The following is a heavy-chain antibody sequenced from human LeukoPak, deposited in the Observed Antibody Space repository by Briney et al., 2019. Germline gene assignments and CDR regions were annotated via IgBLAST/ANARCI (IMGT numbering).Heavy chain of an antibody. Sequence: GGYLRFYCAASGFTFSRHWMGWVRQAPGKGLEWVANIKQDASQYYVDSVRGRFIISRDNAKNSLSLQMNSLRLEDTAVYYCARGPDFGDRLDYFDYWGQGTLVTVSS. CDR3: ARGPDFGDRLDYFDY. V-gene: IGHV3-7*01. CDR1: GFTFSRHW. CDR2: IKQDASQ. J-gene: IGHJ4*02. D-gene: IGHD4-17*01.